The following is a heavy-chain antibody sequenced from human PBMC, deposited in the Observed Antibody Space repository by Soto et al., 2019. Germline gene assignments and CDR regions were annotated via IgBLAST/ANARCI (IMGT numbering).Heavy chain of an antibody. Sequence: PGGSLRLSCAVSGFTFSRYAMSWVRQAPGKGLEWVSGISGNAGSTYYADPVKGRFTISRDNSKNTLYLQMNSLRVEDTALYYCVKDIVVVRAAGLTFDHWGQGALVTVSS. CDR1: GFTFSRYA. CDR3: VKDIVVVRAAGLTFDH. J-gene: IGHJ4*02. D-gene: IGHD2-2*01. CDR2: ISGNAGST. V-gene: IGHV3-23*01.